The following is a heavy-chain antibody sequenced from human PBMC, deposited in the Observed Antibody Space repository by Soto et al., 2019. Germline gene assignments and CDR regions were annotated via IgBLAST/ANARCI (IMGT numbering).Heavy chain of an antibody. J-gene: IGHJ6*02. CDR1: GGSISSSNW. CDR3: ARDRRITIFGVVIITPKAPSYYYGMDV. D-gene: IGHD3-3*01. V-gene: IGHV4-4*02. Sequence: SETLSLTCAVSGGSISSSNWWSWVRQPPGKGLEWIGEIYHSGSTNYNPSLKSRVTISVDKSKNQFSLKLSSVTAADTAVYYCARDRRITIFGVVIITPKAPSYYYGMDVWGQGTTVTVSS. CDR2: IYHSGST.